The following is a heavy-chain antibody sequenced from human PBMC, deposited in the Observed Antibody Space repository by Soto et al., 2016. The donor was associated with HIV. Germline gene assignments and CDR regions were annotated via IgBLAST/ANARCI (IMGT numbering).Heavy chain of an antibody. CDR1: GFTFSGYA. V-gene: IGHV3-64*01. CDR3: ARDYYDSSGYFDRSDY. Sequence: EVQLVESGGGLVQPGGSLRLSCAASGFTFSGYAMHWVRQAPGKGLEYVSGISSNGGSTYYANSVKGRFTISRDNSKNTLYLQMGSLRAEDTAVYYCARDYYDSSGYFDRSDYWGQGTLVTVSS. D-gene: IGHD3-22*01. J-gene: IGHJ4*02. CDR2: ISSNGGST.